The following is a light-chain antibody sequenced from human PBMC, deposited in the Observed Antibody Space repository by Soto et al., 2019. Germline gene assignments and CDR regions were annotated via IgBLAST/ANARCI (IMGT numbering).Light chain of an antibody. Sequence: QSALTQPASVSGSPGQSITISCTGTSSDVGAYNYVSWYQQHPGKAPKLMIYDVSNRPSGVSNRFSGSKSGNTAPLTISGLKAEDEADYYCSSYTSSSTLEAFGTGTKVTVL. J-gene: IGLJ1*01. V-gene: IGLV2-14*01. CDR1: SSDVGAYNY. CDR3: SSYTSSSTLEA. CDR2: DVS.